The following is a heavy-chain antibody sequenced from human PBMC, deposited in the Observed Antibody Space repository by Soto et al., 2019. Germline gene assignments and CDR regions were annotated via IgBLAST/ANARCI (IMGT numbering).Heavy chain of an antibody. D-gene: IGHD6-13*01. CDR3: ARRRDSRTWYKVHWFAT. J-gene: IGHJ5*02. CDR2: INDSGST. CDR1: GGSFSGYY. Sequence: SETLSLTCAVYGGSFSGYYWSWIRQPPGKGLEWIGEINDSGSTNYKPSLKSRVTISVDTSKNQFSLKVSSVTAADTAVYYCARRRDSRTWYKVHWFATWGQGTLVTVSS. V-gene: IGHV4-34*01.